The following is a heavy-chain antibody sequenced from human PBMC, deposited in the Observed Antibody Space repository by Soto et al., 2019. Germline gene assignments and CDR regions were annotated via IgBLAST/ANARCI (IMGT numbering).Heavy chain of an antibody. CDR1: GYTFTSYD. D-gene: IGHD3-9*01. J-gene: IGHJ4*02. Sequence: GASVKVSCKASGYTFTSYDINWVQQATGQGLEWMGWMNPNSGNTGYAQKFQGRVTMTRNTSISTAYMELSSLRSEDTAVYYCAAMYYDILTGYRPWWGQGALVTVSS. V-gene: IGHV1-8*01. CDR2: MNPNSGNT. CDR3: AAMYYDILTGYRPW.